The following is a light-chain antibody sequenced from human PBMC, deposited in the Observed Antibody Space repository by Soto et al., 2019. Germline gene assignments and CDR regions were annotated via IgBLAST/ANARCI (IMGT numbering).Light chain of an antibody. CDR3: SSYTSSNTVI. Sequence: QSALTQPASVSGSPGQSIAISCIGTSSDVGSYNFVSWYQQHPGEAPKLMIYDVNNRPSGVSNRFSGSKSGNTASLTISGLQADDEADYYCSSYTSSNTVIFGGGTKLTVL. V-gene: IGLV2-14*03. CDR1: SSDVGSYNF. CDR2: DVN. J-gene: IGLJ2*01.